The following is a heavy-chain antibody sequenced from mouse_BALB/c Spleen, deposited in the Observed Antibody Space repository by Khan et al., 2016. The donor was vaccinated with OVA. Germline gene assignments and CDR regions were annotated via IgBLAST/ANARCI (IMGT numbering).Heavy chain of an antibody. D-gene: IGHD2-1*01. Sequence: QIQLVQSGAELVKPGASVKLSCKTSGYTFTSYWIQWVKQRPGQGLGWIGQIFPGTGTTYYNENFKGKATLTVDTSSNTAYMQFSSLTSEDSAVYFCARGYFGNYEFAYWGPGTLVTVSP. V-gene: IGHV1S132*01. CDR3: ARGYFGNYEFAY. J-gene: IGHJ3*01. CDR1: GYTFTSYW. CDR2: IFPGTGTT.